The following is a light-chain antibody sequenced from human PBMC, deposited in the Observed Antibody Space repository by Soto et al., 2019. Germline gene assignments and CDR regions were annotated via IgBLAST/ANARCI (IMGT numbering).Light chain of an antibody. CDR1: QSVSSSY. CDR3: QQYGSSQT. CDR2: GAS. J-gene: IGKJ1*01. Sequence: EIVLTQSPGTLSLSPGERATLSCRASQSVSSSYLAWYQQKPGQAPRLLIYGASSRATGTSDRFSGSGSGTDFTLTISRLEPEDFVVYYCQQYGSSQTFGQGTKVDIK. V-gene: IGKV3-20*01.